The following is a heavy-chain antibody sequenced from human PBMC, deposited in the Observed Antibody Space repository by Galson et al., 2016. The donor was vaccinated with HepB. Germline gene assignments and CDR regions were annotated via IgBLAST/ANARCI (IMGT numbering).Heavy chain of an antibody. V-gene: IGHV1-3*01. CDR2: INAGNGYT. D-gene: IGHD3-22*01. Sequence: SVKVSCKASGYTSTSYAMHWVRQAPGQRLEWMGWINAGNGYTKYSQKFQGRVTIARDTSASTAYMELSSLRSDDTAVYYCARAYYDSSGYYENYYYGMDVWGQGTTVTVSS. CDR3: ARAYYDSSGYYENYYYGMDV. CDR1: GYTSTSYA. J-gene: IGHJ6*02.